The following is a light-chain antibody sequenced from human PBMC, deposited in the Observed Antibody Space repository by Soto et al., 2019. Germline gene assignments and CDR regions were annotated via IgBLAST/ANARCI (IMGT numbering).Light chain of an antibody. CDR2: LHNDGSH. V-gene: IGLV4-69*01. CDR3: QTWGTGIVV. CDR1: SGHSTYA. J-gene: IGLJ2*01. Sequence: QSVLTQSPSASASLGASVKLTCTLSSGHSTYAIAWHQQQPEKGPRYLMKLHNDGSHTKGDGIPDRFSGSSSGTERYLTISSLQPEDEAEYYCQTWGTGIVVFGGGTQLTVL.